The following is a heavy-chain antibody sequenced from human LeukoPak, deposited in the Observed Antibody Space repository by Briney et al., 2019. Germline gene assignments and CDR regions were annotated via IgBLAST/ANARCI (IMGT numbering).Heavy chain of an antibody. V-gene: IGHV3-30*03. CDR1: GFTFSSYG. CDR2: ISYDGSNK. CDR3: ARRQPLLYEVAFDY. D-gene: IGHD2-2*02. J-gene: IGHJ4*02. Sequence: GGSLRLSCAASGFTFSSYGMHWVRQAPGKGLEWVAVISYDGSNKYYADSVKGRFTISRDNAKNSLYLQMNSLRAEDTAVYYCARRQPLLYEVAFDYWGQGTLVTVSS.